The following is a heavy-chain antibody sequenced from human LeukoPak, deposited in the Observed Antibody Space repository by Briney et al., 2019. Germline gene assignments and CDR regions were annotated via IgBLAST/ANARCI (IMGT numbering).Heavy chain of an antibody. CDR3: ARDLLGSDCSSTSCYNYYFDY. V-gene: IGHV1-2*02. Sequence: ASVNVSCKASGYTFTGYYMHWVRQAPGQGREWMGWINPNSGGTNYAQKSQRRVTMTRETSISTAYRELSRLRSDDTAVYYCARDLLGSDCSSTSCYNYYFDYWGQGTLVTVSS. J-gene: IGHJ4*02. CDR2: INPNSGGT. CDR1: GYTFTGYY. D-gene: IGHD2-2*02.